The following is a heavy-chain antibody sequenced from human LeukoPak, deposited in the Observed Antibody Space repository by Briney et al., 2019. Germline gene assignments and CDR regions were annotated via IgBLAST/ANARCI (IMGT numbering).Heavy chain of an antibody. CDR3: ARDDNSCSSSSGTLRGFDY. J-gene: IGHJ4*02. D-gene: IGHD6-6*01. CDR2: IYYSGST. V-gene: IGHV4-61*01. Sequence: SETLSLTCTVSGGSVSSGSYYWSWIRQPPGKGLEWIGYIYYSGSTNYNPSLKSRVTISVDTSKNQFSLKLSSVTAADTAVYYCARDDNSCSSSSGTLRGFDYWGQGTLVTVSS. CDR1: GGSVSSGSYY.